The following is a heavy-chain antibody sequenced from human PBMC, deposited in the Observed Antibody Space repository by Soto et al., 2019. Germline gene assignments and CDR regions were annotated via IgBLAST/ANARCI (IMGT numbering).Heavy chain of an antibody. CDR2: IYYSGST. Sequence: SETLSLTCTVSGGSISSYYWSWIRQPPGKGLEWIGYIYYSGSTNYNPSLKCRVTISVDTSKNQFSLKLSSVTAADTAVYYCARDSAALGAHRVQPGGFDYWGQGTLVTVSS. CDR1: GGSISSYY. CDR3: ARDSAALGAHRVQPGGFDY. J-gene: IGHJ4*02. V-gene: IGHV4-59*01. D-gene: IGHD1-26*01.